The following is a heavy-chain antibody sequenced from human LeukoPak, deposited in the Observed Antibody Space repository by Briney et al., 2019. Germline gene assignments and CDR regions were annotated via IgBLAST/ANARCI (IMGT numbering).Heavy chain of an antibody. J-gene: IGHJ3*02. CDR2: INHSGST. CDR1: GRSFSGQY. Sequence: ADPLSLICALYGRSFSGQYWSWTRQPPGKGLEWIGEINHSGSTNYNPSLKSRVPLLVDTSKNQFSLKLCSVTAADTAVYYCAREVQHYAGSVYDHDAFDSWGQGTMVTVSS. CDR3: AREVQHYAGSVYDHDAFDS. D-gene: IGHD3-22*01. V-gene: IGHV4-34*01.